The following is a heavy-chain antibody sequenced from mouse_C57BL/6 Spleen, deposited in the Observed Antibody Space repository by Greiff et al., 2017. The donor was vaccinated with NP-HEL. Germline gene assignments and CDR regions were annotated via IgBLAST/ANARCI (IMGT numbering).Heavy chain of an antibody. D-gene: IGHD2-4*01. Sequence: QVQLQQSGAELVRPGASVTLSCKASGYTFTDYEMHWVKQTPVHGLEWIGAIDPETGGTAYNQKFKGKAILTVDKSSSTAYMQLSSLTSEDSAVYYCARWATDYDPIAYWGQGTLVTVSA. J-gene: IGHJ3*01. CDR1: GYTFTDYE. CDR2: IDPETGGT. CDR3: ARWATDYDPIAY. V-gene: IGHV1-15*01.